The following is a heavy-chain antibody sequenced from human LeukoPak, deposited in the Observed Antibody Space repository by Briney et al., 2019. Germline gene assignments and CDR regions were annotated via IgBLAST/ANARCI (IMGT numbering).Heavy chain of an antibody. CDR3: TTLDTSPAYCGGDCYPERSAPFDI. J-gene: IGHJ3*02. CDR1: GFTFSNAW. Sequence: GGSLRLSCAASGFTFSNAWMSWVRQAPGKGLEWVGRIKSKTDGGTTDYAAPVKGRFTISRDDSKNTLYLQMNSLKTEDTAVYYCTTLDTSPAYCGGDCYPERSAPFDIWGQGTMVTVSS. D-gene: IGHD2-21*02. V-gene: IGHV3-15*01. CDR2: IKSKTDGGTT.